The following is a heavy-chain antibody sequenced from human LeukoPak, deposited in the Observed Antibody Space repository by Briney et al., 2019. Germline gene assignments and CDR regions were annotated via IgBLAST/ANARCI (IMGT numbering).Heavy chain of an antibody. V-gene: IGHV3-7*01. CDR2: IKADGGEK. CDR3: ARGGAARPDF. D-gene: IGHD6-6*01. J-gene: IGHJ4*02. Sequence: GGSLRLSCAASGFTFSSYGMHWVRQTPGKGLEWVAKIKADGGEKDHVASVKGRFTISRDNAKNSLYLQMNSLRVEDTAVYYCARGGAARPDFWGQGTLVTVSS. CDR1: GFTFSSYG.